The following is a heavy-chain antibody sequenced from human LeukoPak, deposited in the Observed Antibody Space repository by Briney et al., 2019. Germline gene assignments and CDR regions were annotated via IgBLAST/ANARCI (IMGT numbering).Heavy chain of an antibody. Sequence: PSETLSLTCTVSGGSISSYYWSWIRQPPGKGLEWIGYIYYSGSTNYNPSLKSRVTISVDTSKNQFSLKPSSVTAADTAVYYCARGEGPQYDYVWGSYRYLLEFDYWGQGTLVTVSS. D-gene: IGHD3-16*02. V-gene: IGHV4-59*01. CDR1: GGSISSYY. CDR3: ARGEGPQYDYVWGSYRYLLEFDY. CDR2: IYYSGST. J-gene: IGHJ4*02.